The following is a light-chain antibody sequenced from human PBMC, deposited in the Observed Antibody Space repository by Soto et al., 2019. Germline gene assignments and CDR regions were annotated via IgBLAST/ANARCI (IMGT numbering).Light chain of an antibody. CDR3: QQRSNWPSFT. CDR2: GAS. CDR1: QSINSN. V-gene: IGKV3-15*01. Sequence: EVLMTQSPATLSVSPGDRATLSCRASQSINSNLAWYQQQPGQAPRLLIYGASTRATAVPDRFSGSGSGTDFTLTISSLEPEDFAVYYCQQRSNWPSFTFGQGTRLEIK. J-gene: IGKJ5*01.